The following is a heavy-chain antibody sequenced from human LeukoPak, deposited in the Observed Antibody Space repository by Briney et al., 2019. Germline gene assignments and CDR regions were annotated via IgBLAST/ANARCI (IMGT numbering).Heavy chain of an antibody. Sequence: GGSLRLSCTASGSTFSTYAMNWVRQAPGKGLEWVSVITGNAAMTDYADSVKGRFTISRDNSKNTLYLRMNSPRAEDTAAYYCVKDTTPDGFYSVDNWGQGTLVTVSS. D-gene: IGHD3-3*01. CDR1: GSTFSTYA. CDR2: ITGNAAMT. J-gene: IGHJ4*02. V-gene: IGHV3-23*01. CDR3: VKDTTPDGFYSVDN.